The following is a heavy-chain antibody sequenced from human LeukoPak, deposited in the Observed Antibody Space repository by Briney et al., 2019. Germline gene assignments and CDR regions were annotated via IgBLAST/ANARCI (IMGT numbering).Heavy chain of an antibody. CDR3: AREAPGTCYFDY. CDR1: GYTFTTYY. J-gene: IGHJ4*02. CDR2: INPGDTHT. D-gene: IGHD3-10*01. Sequence: GASVKVSCKASGYTFTTYYMHWVRQAPGQGLEWMGRINPGDTHTHFAQKFQGRVTMTRDTSTSTVYMELSSLRSEDRAVYYCAREAPGTCYFDYWGQGTQVTVSS. V-gene: IGHV1-46*01.